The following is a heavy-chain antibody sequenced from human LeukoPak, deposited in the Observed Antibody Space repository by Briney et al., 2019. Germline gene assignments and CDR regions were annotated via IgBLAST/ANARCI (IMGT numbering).Heavy chain of an antibody. CDR2: ISSSGSTI. J-gene: IGHJ5*02. CDR3: AREPYSSSWYLWFDP. Sequence: GGSLRLTCAASGFTFSSYEMNWVRQAPGKGLEWVSYISSSGSTIYYADSVKGRFTISRDNAKNSLYLQMNSLRAEDTAVYYCAREPYSSSWYLWFDPWGQGTLVTVSS. V-gene: IGHV3-48*03. D-gene: IGHD6-13*01. CDR1: GFTFSSYE.